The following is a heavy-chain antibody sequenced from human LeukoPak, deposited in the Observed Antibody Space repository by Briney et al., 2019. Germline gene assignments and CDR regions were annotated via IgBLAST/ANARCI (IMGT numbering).Heavy chain of an antibody. J-gene: IGHJ4*02. D-gene: IGHD2-2*01. CDR3: ARRYCSSTSCNPYFFDY. V-gene: IGHV5-51*01. CDR2: ISPGDSDA. CDR1: GYTFTNYY. Sequence: GESLKISFKGSGYTFTNYYIGWGRPTSGKGLEWRGIISPGDSDARYSPSFQGQVTISDDKSISTAYLRWSSLKASDTAMYYCARRYCSSTSCNPYFFDYWGQGTLVTVSS.